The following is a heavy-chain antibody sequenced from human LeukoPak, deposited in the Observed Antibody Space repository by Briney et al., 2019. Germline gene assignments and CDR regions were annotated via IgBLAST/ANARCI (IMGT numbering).Heavy chain of an antibody. CDR1: GFTFSDHY. CDR3: ARAPMRCTNGVCYNGFFDY. CDR2: ISSSGRTI. Sequence: GRSLRLSCAVSGFTFSDHYMSWLRQAPGKGLEWVSYISSSGRTINYADSVKGRFTISRDNAKNSLYLQMNSLRAEDTAVYYCARAPMRCTNGVCYNGFFDYWGQGTLVTVSS. V-gene: IGHV3-11*04. D-gene: IGHD2-8*01. J-gene: IGHJ4*02.